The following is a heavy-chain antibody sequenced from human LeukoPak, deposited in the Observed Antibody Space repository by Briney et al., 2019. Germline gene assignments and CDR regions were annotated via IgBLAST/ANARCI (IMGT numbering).Heavy chain of an antibody. CDR1: GFTVSNNY. CDR2: TYSGET. CDR3: VRDQVS. V-gene: IGHV3-66*01. Sequence: AGGSLRLSCAASGFTVSNNYMSWVRQAPGRLEWLSVTYSGETQYADSVKGRFTISRDDSKNTLYLQMNSLRAEDTAIYYCVRDQVSWGQGTTVTVSS. J-gene: IGHJ6*02.